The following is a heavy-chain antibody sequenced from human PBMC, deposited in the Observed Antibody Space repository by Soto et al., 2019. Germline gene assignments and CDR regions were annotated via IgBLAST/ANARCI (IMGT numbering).Heavy chain of an antibody. CDR2: ISSSSSTI. CDR3: ARAVGATTHYYYYGMDV. V-gene: IGHV3-48*02. CDR1: GFTFSSYS. D-gene: IGHD1-26*01. Sequence: PGGSLRLSCAASGFTFSSYSMNWVRQAPGKGLEWVSYISSSSSTIYYADSVKGRFTISRDNAKNSLYLQMNSLRDEDTAVYYCARAVGATTHYYYYGMDVWGQGTTVTVSS. J-gene: IGHJ6*02.